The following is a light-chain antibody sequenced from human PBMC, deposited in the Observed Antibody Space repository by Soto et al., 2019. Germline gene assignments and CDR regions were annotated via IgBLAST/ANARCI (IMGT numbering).Light chain of an antibody. Sequence: QAVVTQSPSASASLGASVKLTCTLSSGHSSYAIAWHQQQPEKGTRYLMKINSDGSHSKGDGIPDRFSGSSSEAERYLIISSLQSEDEADYCCQTWGTGIHVFGTGTKVTVL. J-gene: IGLJ1*01. CDR3: QTWGTGIHV. V-gene: IGLV4-69*01. CDR1: SGHSSYA. CDR2: INSDGSH.